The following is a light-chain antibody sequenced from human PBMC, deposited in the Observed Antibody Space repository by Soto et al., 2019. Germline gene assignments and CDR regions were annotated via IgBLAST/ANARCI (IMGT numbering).Light chain of an antibody. CDR1: SSDVVTYKY. CDR3: CSYAGSTTRVV. Sequence: QSALTQPASVSGSPGQSIAISCTGTSSDVVTYKYVSWYQQHPGKAPKLMIYEVSIRPSGVSDRFSGSKSGNTASLTISGLRSEDEAYYYCCSYAGSTTRVVFGGGTKVTVL. J-gene: IGLJ2*01. CDR2: EVS. V-gene: IGLV2-14*01.